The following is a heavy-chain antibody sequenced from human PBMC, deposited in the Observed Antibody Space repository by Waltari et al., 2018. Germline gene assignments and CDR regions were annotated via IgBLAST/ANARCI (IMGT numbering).Heavy chain of an antibody. CDR2: IYYSRST. CDR1: VCSISSSRYY. CDR3: ARHPAMTIMLWYFDL. D-gene: IGHD2-8*01. Sequence: QLQLQESGPGLVKPSETLSLTCTVSVCSISSSRYYWGWIRQPPGKGLEWIGSIYYSRSTYYNPSLKSRVTISVDTSKNQFSLKLSSVTAADTAVYYCARHPAMTIMLWYFDLWGRGTLVTVSS. V-gene: IGHV4-39*01. J-gene: IGHJ2*01.